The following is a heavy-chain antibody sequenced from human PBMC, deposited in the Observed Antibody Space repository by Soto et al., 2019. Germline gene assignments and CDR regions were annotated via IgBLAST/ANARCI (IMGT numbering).Heavy chain of an antibody. V-gene: IGHV4-39*07. CDR3: ARTPQDDYDRNWFDP. Sequence: SETLSLTCTVSGGSISSSSYYWGWIRQPPGKGLEWIGSIYYSGSTYYNPSLKSRVTISVDTSKNQFSLKLSSVTAADTAVYYCARTPQDDYDRNWFDPWGQGTLVTVSS. D-gene: IGHD4-17*01. J-gene: IGHJ5*02. CDR2: IYYSGST. CDR1: GGSISSSSYY.